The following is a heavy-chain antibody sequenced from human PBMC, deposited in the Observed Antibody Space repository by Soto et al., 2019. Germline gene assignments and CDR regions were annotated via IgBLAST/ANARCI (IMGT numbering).Heavy chain of an antibody. Sequence: QAQLVESGGSVVQPGRSLRLSCAASGFTFNNYGIHWVRQAPGKGLEWVAAISNDGSADYYADSVKGRFTISRDNPKNTVYLPMNNLISEDTAVYSCANQERGSYFGYWGQGTLVTVSS. V-gene: IGHV3-30*18. CDR1: GFTFNNYG. D-gene: IGHD3-16*01. CDR2: ISNDGSAD. CDR3: ANQERGSYFGY. J-gene: IGHJ4*02.